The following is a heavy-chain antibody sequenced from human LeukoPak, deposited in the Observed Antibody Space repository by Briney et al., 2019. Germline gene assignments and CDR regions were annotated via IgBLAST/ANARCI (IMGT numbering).Heavy chain of an antibody. CDR2: MYTSGST. J-gene: IGHJ4*02. D-gene: IGHD3-9*01. Sequence: SQTLSLTCTVSGGSISSGSYYWSWIRQPAGKGLEWIGRMYTSGSTDYNPSLKSQVTISVDTSKNQLSLKLSSVTAADTAVYYCARGPDVLRYLDWLNYFDFWGQGTLVTVSS. V-gene: IGHV4-61*02. CDR3: ARGPDVLRYLDWLNYFDF. CDR1: GGSISSGSYY.